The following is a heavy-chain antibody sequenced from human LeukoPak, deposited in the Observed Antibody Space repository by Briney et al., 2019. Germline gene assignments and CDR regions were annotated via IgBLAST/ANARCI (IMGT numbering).Heavy chain of an antibody. V-gene: IGHV4-59*08. Sequence: SETLSLTCTVSGGSISSYYGSWIRQPPGKGLGGMGYIYYSGSTNYNPSLKSRVTISVDTSKNQFSLKLSSVTAADTAVYYCARIGYSGYEDYWGQGTLVTVSS. CDR1: GGSISSYY. CDR2: IYYSGST. CDR3: ARIGYSGYEDY. D-gene: IGHD5-12*01. J-gene: IGHJ4*02.